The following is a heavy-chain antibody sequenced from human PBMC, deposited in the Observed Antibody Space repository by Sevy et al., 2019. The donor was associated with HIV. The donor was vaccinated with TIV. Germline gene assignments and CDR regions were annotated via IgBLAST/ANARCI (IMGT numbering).Heavy chain of an antibody. CDR1: GFTLSSYA. V-gene: IGHV3-23*01. D-gene: IGHD2-15*01. CDR2: IGASGSDT. J-gene: IGHJ4*02. Sequence: GGSLRLSCAASGFTLSSYAMTWVRQTPGKGLEWVSIIGASGSDTYYPASVKGRFTISRDNSKNTLYLQMTSPRVEDTAVYYCARGGKCFSGGCYYDSWGQGTLVTVSS. CDR3: ARGGKCFSGGCYYDS.